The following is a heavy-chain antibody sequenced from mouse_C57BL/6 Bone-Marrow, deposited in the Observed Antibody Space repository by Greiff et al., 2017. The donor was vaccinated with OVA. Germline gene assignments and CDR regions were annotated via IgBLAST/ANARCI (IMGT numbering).Heavy chain of an antibody. CDR3: ARGGTTAVGGYYAMDY. D-gene: IGHD1-1*01. CDR2: ILPSIGRT. V-gene: IGHV15-2*01. Sequence: VKLQESGSELRSPGSSVKLSCKDFDSEVFPIAYMSWVRQKPGHGFEWIGGILPSIGRTIYGEKFEDKATLDADTLSNTAYLELNSLTSEDSAIYYCARGGTTAVGGYYAMDYWGQGTSVTVSS. CDR1: DSEVFPIAY. J-gene: IGHJ4*01.